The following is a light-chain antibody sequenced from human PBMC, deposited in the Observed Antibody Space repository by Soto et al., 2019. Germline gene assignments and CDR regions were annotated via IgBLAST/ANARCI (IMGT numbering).Light chain of an antibody. CDR1: QSVSSSY. CDR2: GAS. J-gene: IGKJ1*01. V-gene: IGKV3-20*01. Sequence: EIVLTQSPGTLSLSPGERATLSCRASQSVSSSYLAWYQQKPGQASRLLIYGASSRATAVPHRFSGSGSGTDFTLTISPLGLEDFAVYYWQQYGCSSPFGQGTMAEIK. CDR3: QQYGCSSP.